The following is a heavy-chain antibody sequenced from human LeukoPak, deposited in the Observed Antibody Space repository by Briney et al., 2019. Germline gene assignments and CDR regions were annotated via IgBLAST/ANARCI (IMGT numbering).Heavy chain of an antibody. D-gene: IGHD3-10*01. CDR3: ARDDSYYYGSGSYWGPFDI. V-gene: IGHV4-59*01. CDR1: GGSISSYY. CDR2: IYYSGST. Sequence: PSETLSLTCTVSGGSISSYYWSWIRQPPGKGLEWIGYIYYSGSTNYNPSLKSRVTISVDTSKNQFPLKLSSVTAADTAVYYCARDDSYYYGSGSYWGPFDIWGQGTMVSVSS. J-gene: IGHJ3*02.